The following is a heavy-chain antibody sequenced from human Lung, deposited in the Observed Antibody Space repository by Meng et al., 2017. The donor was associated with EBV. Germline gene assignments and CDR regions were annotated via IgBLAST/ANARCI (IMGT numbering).Heavy chain of an antibody. V-gene: IGHV4-4*03. CDR1: WGAISSSNW. CDR2: MYDRGST. D-gene: IGHD4-23*01. J-gene: IGHJ1*01. Sequence: VHSREWVPVLVQPPVTQSLTFAVSWGAISSSNWWSWVRHPPGQGLGWIGEMYDRGSTNYNPSLKSRVTISVDKSKNQFSMKLSSLTAADTAVYYCARDEGGNSERGFQHWGQGTLVTVSS. CDR3: ARDEGGNSERGFQH.